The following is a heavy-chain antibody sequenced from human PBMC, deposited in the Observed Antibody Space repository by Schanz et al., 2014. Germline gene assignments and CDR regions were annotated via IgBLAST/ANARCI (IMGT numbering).Heavy chain of an antibody. CDR3: ARVHHYDPSGWGYFDY. CDR1: GFTVSSNH. V-gene: IGHV3-66*01. Sequence: EGQLAESGGGLVQPGGSLRLSCAVSGFTVSSNHMSWVRQAPGKGLEWVSVIYSGIGAYYADSVKDRFTVSRDNSKNTVYLQMNRLRAEDTAVYYCARVHHYDPSGWGYFDYWGQGTTVTVSS. D-gene: IGHD3-22*01. J-gene: IGHJ4*03. CDR2: IYSGIGA.